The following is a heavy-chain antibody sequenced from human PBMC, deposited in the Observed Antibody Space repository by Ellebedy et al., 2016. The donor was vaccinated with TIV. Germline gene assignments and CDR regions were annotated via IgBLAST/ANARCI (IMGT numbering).Heavy chain of an antibody. Sequence: PGGSLRLSCAASGFTFSNYGMHWVRQAPGKGLEWVAVISYDGTNKYYAASVKGRITISRDNSNNTLYLQMNSLRAEDKAVYYCAKPYCSGGYCYWGYYFDSWGQGSLVTVSS. CDR1: GFTFSNYG. CDR2: ISYDGTNK. D-gene: IGHD2-21*01. V-gene: IGHV3-30*18. J-gene: IGHJ4*02. CDR3: AKPYCSGGYCYWGYYFDS.